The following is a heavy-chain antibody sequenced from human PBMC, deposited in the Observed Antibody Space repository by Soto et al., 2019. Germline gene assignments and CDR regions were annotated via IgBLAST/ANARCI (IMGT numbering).Heavy chain of an antibody. J-gene: IGHJ4*02. V-gene: IGHV3-11*01. CDR1: GFPFSDYY. Sequence: GGSLRLSCAASGFPFSDYYMSWIRQAPGKGLEWVSYISNSGRTLYYADSMKGRFTISRDNAKNSLYLQINSLRSEDTAVYYCARDLVAVSGGVYSSSSGGYFFDFWGQGTLVTVSS. D-gene: IGHD6-6*01. CDR2: ISNSGRTL. CDR3: ARDLVAVSGGVYSSSSGGYFFDF.